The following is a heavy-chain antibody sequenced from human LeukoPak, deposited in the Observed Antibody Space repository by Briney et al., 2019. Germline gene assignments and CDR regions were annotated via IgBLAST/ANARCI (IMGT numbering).Heavy chain of an antibody. CDR1: GYTFNSHG. CDR2: ISAYNGDT. CDR3: ARDPSNTSGWKTWFDP. J-gene: IGHJ5*02. D-gene: IGHD6-19*01. Sequence: GASVKVSCKTFGYTFNSHGISWVRQAPGQGLEWMGWISAYNGDTKYAQNFLGRVTLTTDRTTSTAYLELRSLRSDDTAVYYCARDPSNTSGWKTWFDPWGQGTLVTVSS. V-gene: IGHV1-18*04.